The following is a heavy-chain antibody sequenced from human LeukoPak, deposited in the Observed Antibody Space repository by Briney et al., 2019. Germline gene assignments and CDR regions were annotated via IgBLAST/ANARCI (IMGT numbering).Heavy chain of an antibody. Sequence: PSETLSLTCTVSGGSISSYYWSWIRQPPGKGLEWIGYIYYSGSTNYNPSLKSRVTISVDTSKNQFSLKLSSVTAADTAVYYCARFGGGWSYYYYYMDVWGKGTTVTVSS. D-gene: IGHD6-19*01. CDR2: IYYSGST. CDR1: GGSISSYY. V-gene: IGHV4-59*08. CDR3: ARFGGGWSYYYYYMDV. J-gene: IGHJ6*03.